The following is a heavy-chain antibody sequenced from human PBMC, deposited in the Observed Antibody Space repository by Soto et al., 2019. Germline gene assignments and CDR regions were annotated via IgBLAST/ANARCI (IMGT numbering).Heavy chain of an antibody. D-gene: IGHD3-9*01. CDR1: GYSFTSYW. V-gene: IGHV5-51*01. CDR2: IYPGDSDT. J-gene: IGHJ4*02. Sequence: GESLKISCKGSGYSFTSYWIGWVRQMPGKGLEWMGIIYPGDSDTRYSPSFQGQVTISADKSISTAYLQWSSLKASDTAMYYCARLLFFTNYDILSDQLDYRGQGTL. CDR3: ARLLFFTNYDILSDQLDY.